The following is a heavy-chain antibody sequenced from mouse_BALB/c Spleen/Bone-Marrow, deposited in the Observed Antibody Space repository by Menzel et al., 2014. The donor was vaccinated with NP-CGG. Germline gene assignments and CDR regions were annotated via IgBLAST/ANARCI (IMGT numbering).Heavy chain of an antibody. CDR3: ARVGDSDYAMDY. CDR2: IWAGGST. Sequence: VRLQQSGPGLVAPSQSLSITCTVSGFSLSHYGVHWVRQPPGKGLEWLGVIWAGGSTNYISALMSRLTISKDNSKSQVFLKMLSLQTDDTAMYFCARVGDSDYAMDYWGQGTSVTVSS. J-gene: IGHJ4*01. V-gene: IGHV2-9*02. D-gene: IGHD2-13*01. CDR1: GFSLSHYG.